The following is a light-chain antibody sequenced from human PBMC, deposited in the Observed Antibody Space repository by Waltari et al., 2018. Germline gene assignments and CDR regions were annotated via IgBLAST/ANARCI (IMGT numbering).Light chain of an antibody. J-gene: IGKJ1*01. CDR2: QVS. CDR3: MQAKFWPWT. Sequence: VMTQSPLTLPVTLGQPASISCRSAQGLVHTDGSTYVSWYQQRPGQSPRRLIYQVSKRDSGGPDRFRGSGSGTDFTLEISRVEADDVGFYYCMQAKFWPWTFGQGTEVEIK. V-gene: IGKV2-30*02. CDR1: QGLVHTDGSTY.